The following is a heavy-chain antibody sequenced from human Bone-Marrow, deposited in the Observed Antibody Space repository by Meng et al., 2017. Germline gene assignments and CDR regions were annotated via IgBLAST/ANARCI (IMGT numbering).Heavy chain of an antibody. CDR3: ARDEDISAAGKLFGDY. V-gene: IGHV1-2*06. Sequence: ASVKVSCKPSGYNFPDYYIHWVRQAPGQGLEWMGRIDPKNGDTHYAQKIQGRVTMTGDTSSSTAYMDLSGLRSDDTAVYYCARDEDISAAGKLFGDYWGQGTLVTVSS. CDR1: GYNFPDYY. D-gene: IGHD6-13*01. J-gene: IGHJ4*02. CDR2: IDPKNGDT.